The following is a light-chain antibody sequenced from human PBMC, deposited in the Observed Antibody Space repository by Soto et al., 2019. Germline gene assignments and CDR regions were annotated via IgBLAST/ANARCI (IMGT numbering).Light chain of an antibody. J-gene: IGKJ4*02. CDR3: HQTDRFTLT. V-gene: IGKV1-12*01. Sequence: DIQMTQSPSSVSASVGDRVTISCRASQGISSSLAWYQQRPGKAPNLLIYEASISHTGVPSRFSGSGSGTDFTLTISRLQPEDFATYYCHQTDRFTLTLGGGTKVDIK. CDR2: EAS. CDR1: QGISSS.